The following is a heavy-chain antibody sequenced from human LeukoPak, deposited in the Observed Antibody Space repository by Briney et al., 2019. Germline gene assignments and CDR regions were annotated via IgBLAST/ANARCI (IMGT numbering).Heavy chain of an antibody. D-gene: IGHD3-22*01. CDR2: IIPIFGTA. CDR1: GGTFSSYA. V-gene: IGHV1-69*13. J-gene: IGHJ4*02. CDR3: ARVRDYYYDSSGYYYFDY. Sequence: GASVKVSCKASGGTFSSYAISWVRQAPGQGLEWMGGIIPIFGTANYAQKFQGRVTITADESTSTAYMELSSLRSEDTAVYYCARVRDYYYDSSGYYYFDYWGQGTLVTVSS.